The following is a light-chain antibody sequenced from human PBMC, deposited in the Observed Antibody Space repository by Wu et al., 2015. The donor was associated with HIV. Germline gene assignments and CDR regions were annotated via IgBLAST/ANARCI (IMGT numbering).Light chain of an antibody. CDR3: QQYYDIPPT. CDR2: SAS. V-gene: IGKV1-NL1*01. Sequence: DIQMTQSPSSLSASIGDRINITCRASQDISGSLAWYQQRPGKSPTLLLYSASRLESGVPSRFIGSGSGTDYTLTISSLQPEDLTTFYCQQYYDIPPTFGGGTKVEIK. J-gene: IGKJ4*01. CDR1: QDISGS.